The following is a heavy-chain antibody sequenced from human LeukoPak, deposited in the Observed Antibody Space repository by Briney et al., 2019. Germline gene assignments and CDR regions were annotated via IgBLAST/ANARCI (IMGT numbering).Heavy chain of an antibody. CDR2: ISSSSSYI. V-gene: IGHV3-21*04. CDR3: ARERIRYYGSGSYNAFDI. Sequence: GGSLRLSCAASGFTFSSYSMNWVRQAPGKGLEWVSSISSSSSYIYYADSVKGRFTISRDNAKNSLYLQMNSLRAEDTALYYCARERIRYYGSGSYNAFDIWGQGTRVTVSS. J-gene: IGHJ3*02. D-gene: IGHD3-10*01. CDR1: GFTFSSYS.